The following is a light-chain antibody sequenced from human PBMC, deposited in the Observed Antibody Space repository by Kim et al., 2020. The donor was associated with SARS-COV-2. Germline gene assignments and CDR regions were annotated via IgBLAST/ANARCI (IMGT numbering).Light chain of an antibody. CDR1: SLRSYY. Sequence: LGQTVRITCQGDSLRSYYASWYQQKPGQAPVLVIYGKNNRPSGIPDRFSGSSSGNTASLTITGAQAEDEADYYCNSRDSSGKDVVFGGGTQLTVL. CDR3: NSRDSSGKDVV. V-gene: IGLV3-19*01. CDR2: GKN. J-gene: IGLJ2*01.